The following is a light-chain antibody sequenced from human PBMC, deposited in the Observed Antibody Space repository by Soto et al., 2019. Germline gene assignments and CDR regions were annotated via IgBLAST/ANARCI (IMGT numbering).Light chain of an antibody. CDR2: GAS. J-gene: IGKJ5*01. CDR1: QNVTSSY. CDR3: QRIT. V-gene: IGKV3-20*01. Sequence: EVVLTQSPGTLSLSPGERATLSCRASQNVTSSYLAWYQQKPGQAPRLLIYGASSRASGIPDRFSGSGSVTDFTLPINGLEPEDSAVYYWQRITFGPGTRLEIK.